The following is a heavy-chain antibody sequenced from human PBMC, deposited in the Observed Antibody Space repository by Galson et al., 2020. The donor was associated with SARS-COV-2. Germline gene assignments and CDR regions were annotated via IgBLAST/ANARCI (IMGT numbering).Heavy chain of an antibody. J-gene: IGHJ4*02. D-gene: IGHD3-22*01. CDR3: ARESYDSSGYYLAYFDS. CDR2: IYYSGST. CDR1: GVSISSYY. V-gene: IGHV4-59*01. Sequence: SETLSLTCTVSGVSISSYYWSWIRQPPGKGLEWIGYIYYSGSTNYNPSLKSRVTISVDTSKNQFSLKLSSVTAADTAVYYCARESYDSSGYYLAYFDSGGQGPLATVPS.